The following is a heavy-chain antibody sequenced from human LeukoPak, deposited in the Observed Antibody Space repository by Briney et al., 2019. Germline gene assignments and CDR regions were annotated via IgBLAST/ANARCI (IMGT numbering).Heavy chain of an antibody. CDR2: IKSKTDGGTT. CDR3: TTDRVRYSSSGYYYGMDV. J-gene: IGHJ6*02. Sequence: GGSLRLSCAASGFTFSNAWMSWVRQAPGKGLEWVGRIKSKTDGGTTDYAAPVKGRFTISRDDSKNTLYLQMNSLKTEDTAVYYCTTDRVRYSSSGYYYGMDVWGQGTTVTVSS. CDR1: GFTFSNAW. D-gene: IGHD6-13*01. V-gene: IGHV3-15*01.